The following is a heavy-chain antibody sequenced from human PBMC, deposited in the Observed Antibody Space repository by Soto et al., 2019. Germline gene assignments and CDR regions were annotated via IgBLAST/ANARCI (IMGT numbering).Heavy chain of an antibody. CDR2: ISSSSSYI. Sequence: PGGSLRLSCAASGFTFSSYSMNWVRQAPGKGLEWVSSISSSSSYIYYADSVKGRFTISRNIATYSLYLQINSMSAEDSAVCSGARSPHRNEAVEKWGQETMV. CDR1: GFTFSSYS. D-gene: IGHD1-1*01. V-gene: IGHV3-21*03. J-gene: IGHJ3*01. CDR3: ARSPHRNEAVEK.